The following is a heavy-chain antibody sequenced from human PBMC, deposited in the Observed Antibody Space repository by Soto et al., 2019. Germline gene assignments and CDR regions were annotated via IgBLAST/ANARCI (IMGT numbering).Heavy chain of an antibody. CDR2: IIPIFGTA. J-gene: IGHJ3*02. Sequence: ASVKVSCKASGGTLSSYAISWVRQAPGQGLEWMGGIIPIFGTANYAQKFQGRVTITADESTSTAYMELSSLRSEDTAVYYCARGGSYYDSSALHGAFDIWGQGTMVTVS. CDR3: ARGGSYYDSSALHGAFDI. D-gene: IGHD3-22*01. V-gene: IGHV1-69*13. CDR1: GGTLSSYA.